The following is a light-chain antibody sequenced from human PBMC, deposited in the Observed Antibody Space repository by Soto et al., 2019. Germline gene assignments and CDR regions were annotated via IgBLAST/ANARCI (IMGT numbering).Light chain of an antibody. V-gene: IGKV3-11*01. CDR3: QQRSNWFT. CDR2: DAS. Sequence: EIVLTQSPATLSLSPGERATLSCRASQSVSSYLAWYQQKPGQAPRLLIYDASNRATGTPARFSGSGSGTDFTLTISSLEPEDFVVYYCQQRSNWFTFGPGTKVDIK. CDR1: QSVSSY. J-gene: IGKJ3*01.